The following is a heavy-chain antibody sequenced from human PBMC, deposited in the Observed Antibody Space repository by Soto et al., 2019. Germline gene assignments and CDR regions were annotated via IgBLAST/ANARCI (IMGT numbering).Heavy chain of an antibody. CDR1: GGSISSSNW. J-gene: IGHJ3*02. CDR3: ARGGNRKTYYYDSSGYYPAGAFDI. D-gene: IGHD3-22*01. Sequence: XATLSLNCAVSGGSISSSNWWSWFRQPPGKGLEWIGEIYHSGSTNYNPSLKSRVTISVDKSKNQFSLKLSSVTAADTAVYYCARGGNRKTYYYDSSGYYPAGAFDIWGQGTMVTVS. CDR2: IYHSGST. V-gene: IGHV4-4*02.